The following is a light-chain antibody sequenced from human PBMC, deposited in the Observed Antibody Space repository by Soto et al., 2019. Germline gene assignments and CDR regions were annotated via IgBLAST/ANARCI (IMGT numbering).Light chain of an antibody. CDR1: QSISSW. CDR3: QQYSSYWT. CDR2: KAS. V-gene: IGKV1-5*03. Sequence: DIQMTQSPSTLSASVGDRVTITCRASQSISSWLAWYQQKPGKAPKLLIYKASSLESGVPSRFSGSGSGTEFTLTISSLQPDDLATYYCQQYSSYWTLGQGTKVDIK. J-gene: IGKJ1*01.